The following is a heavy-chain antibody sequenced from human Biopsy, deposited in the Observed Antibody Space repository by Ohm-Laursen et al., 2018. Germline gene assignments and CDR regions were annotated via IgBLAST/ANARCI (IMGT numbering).Heavy chain of an antibody. CDR3: AREAIGYQLPCDD. V-gene: IGHV1-69*04. Sequence: GSSVKVSCKTSTGTFDSYGVTWVRQAPGQGLEWMGRIIPILRTTTYAPKFQGRVTFTADKSPSTAYLELSSLTSEDTAMFYCAREAIGYQLPCDDWGQGTLVTVSS. CDR2: IIPILRTT. CDR1: TGTFDSYG. J-gene: IGHJ4*02. D-gene: IGHD2-15*01.